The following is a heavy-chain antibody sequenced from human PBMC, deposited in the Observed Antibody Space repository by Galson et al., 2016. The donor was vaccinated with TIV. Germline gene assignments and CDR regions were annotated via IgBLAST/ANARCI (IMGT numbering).Heavy chain of an antibody. Sequence: SLRLSCAVSGFTFTDYYMNWIRQAPGKGLEWVSYISNGGSTTYYAAFVKGRFTISRDNAKNSLYLHMSSLRAEDTAVYYCARAVTMRVADYYYGMDVWGQGTAVTVSS. CDR1: GFTFTDYY. J-gene: IGHJ6*02. CDR2: ISNGGSTT. CDR3: ARAVTMRVADYYYGMDV. V-gene: IGHV3-11*04. D-gene: IGHD3-22*01.